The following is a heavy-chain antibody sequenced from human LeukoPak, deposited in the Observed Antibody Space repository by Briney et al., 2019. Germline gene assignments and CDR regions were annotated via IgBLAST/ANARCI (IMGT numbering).Heavy chain of an antibody. CDR3: APSPDSNGSSDY. CDR1: GGTFSSYA. D-gene: IGHD3-10*01. J-gene: IGHJ4*02. CDR2: IIPIFGTA. V-gene: IGHV1-69*01. Sequence: ASVKVSCKASGGTFSSYAISWVRQAPGQGLEWMGGIIPIFGTANYAQKFQGRVTITADESTSTAYMELSSLRSEDTAVYYCAPSPDSNGSSDYWGQGTLVTVSS.